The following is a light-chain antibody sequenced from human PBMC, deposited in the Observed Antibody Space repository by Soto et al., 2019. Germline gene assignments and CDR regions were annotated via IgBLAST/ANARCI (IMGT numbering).Light chain of an antibody. J-gene: IGKJ5*01. CDR1: QSVLYSSTGRNY. CDR2: WAS. Sequence: DIVMTQSPDSLALSLGERATINCKSSQSVLYSSTGRNYLVWYQQKAGQPPKLLIYWASTRESGVPDRFSGSGSGTDFTLTISSLQPEDFATYYCQQSYSTPITFGQGTRLEIK. V-gene: IGKV4-1*01. CDR3: QQSYSTPIT.